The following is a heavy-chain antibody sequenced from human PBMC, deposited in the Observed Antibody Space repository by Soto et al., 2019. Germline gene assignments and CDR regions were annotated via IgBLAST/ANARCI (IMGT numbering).Heavy chain of an antibody. V-gene: IGHV3-9*01. D-gene: IGHD5-12*01. CDR2: INWNSAII. J-gene: IGHJ4*02. CDR1: GFTFDDYT. Sequence: SLRLSCAAFGFTFDDYTMHGVRQTPGKGLEWVSSINWNSAIIGCADSVKGRFTISRDNAENSLYLQMNNLRADDTALYYCAKPVQVAEKEQFDYWGQGTLVTVSS. CDR3: AKPVQVAEKEQFDY.